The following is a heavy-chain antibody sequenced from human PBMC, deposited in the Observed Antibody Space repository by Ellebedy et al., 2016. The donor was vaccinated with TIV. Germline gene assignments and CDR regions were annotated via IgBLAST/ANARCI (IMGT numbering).Heavy chain of an antibody. J-gene: IGHJ4*02. CDR3: AREPPSYGSGNYYIGYFDY. CDR2: ITKTGSIV. V-gene: IGHV3-11*01. Sequence: GESLKISXAASGFTFSSYSMTWIRQAPGKGLEWLSYITKTGSIVYYADAVKGRFTTSRDNAKDSFFLHMDSLRAEDTAVYYCAREPPSYGSGNYYIGYFDYWGLGTLVTVSS. D-gene: IGHD3-10*01. CDR1: GFTFSSYS.